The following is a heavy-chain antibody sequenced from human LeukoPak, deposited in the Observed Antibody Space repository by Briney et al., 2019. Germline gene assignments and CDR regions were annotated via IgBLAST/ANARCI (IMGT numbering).Heavy chain of an antibody. CDR1: GGSVTSGSYY. D-gene: IGHD2-21*01. Sequence: SETLSLTCTVSGGSVTSGSYYWAWIRQPPGKGLEWVGSITYSGNTYYSASLRSRVTISVDKSKNQFSLKLSSVTAADTAVYYCARVWPAEGWFDPWGQGTLVTVSS. CDR3: ARVWPAEGWFDP. V-gene: IGHV4-39*07. J-gene: IGHJ5*02. CDR2: ITYSGNT.